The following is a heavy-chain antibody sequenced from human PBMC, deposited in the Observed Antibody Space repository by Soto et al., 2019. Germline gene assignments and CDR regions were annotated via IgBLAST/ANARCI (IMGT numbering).Heavy chain of an antibody. CDR3: ATAGFLEPASDV. V-gene: IGHV1-8*01. CDR2: MNANSGDT. D-gene: IGHD3-3*01. CDR1: GYSFTSYD. Sequence: QVQLVQSGAEVKSPGASVKVSCRASGYSFTSYDVIWVRQATGQGLEWVGWMNANSGDTGYAQKFKGRVTMTRNTSIRTANMELSSLISEVTAVYYCATAGFLEPASDVWGKGTAVTVSS. J-gene: IGHJ6*04.